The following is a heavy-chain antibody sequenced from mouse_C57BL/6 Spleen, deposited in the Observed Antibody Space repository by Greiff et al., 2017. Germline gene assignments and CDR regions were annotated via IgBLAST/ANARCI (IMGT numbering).Heavy chain of an antibody. D-gene: IGHD1-1*01. J-gene: IGHJ3*01. CDR1: GFTFSDYG. Sequence: VQLVESGGGLVQPGGSLKLSCAASGFTFSDYGMAWVRQAPRQGPEWVAFISNLAYSIYYADTVTGRFTISREHAKNTLYLEMSSLRSEDTAMYYGAGDGYYGSSDWFAYWGQGTLVTVSA. CDR3: AGDGYYGSSDWFAY. CDR2: ISNLAYSI. V-gene: IGHV5-15*01.